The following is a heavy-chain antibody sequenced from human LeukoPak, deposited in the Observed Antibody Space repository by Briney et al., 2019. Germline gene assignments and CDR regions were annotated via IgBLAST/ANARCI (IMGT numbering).Heavy chain of an antibody. D-gene: IGHD3-22*01. CDR3: AREYYYDSSGLDP. Sequence: GGSLRLSCAASGFTFSSYAMHWVRQAPGKGLEWVAVISYDGSNKYYADSVKGRFTISRDNSKNTLYLQMNSLRAEDTAVYYCAREYYYDSSGLDPWGQGTLVTVSS. CDR2: ISYDGSNK. CDR1: GFTFSSYA. J-gene: IGHJ5*02. V-gene: IGHV3-30-3*01.